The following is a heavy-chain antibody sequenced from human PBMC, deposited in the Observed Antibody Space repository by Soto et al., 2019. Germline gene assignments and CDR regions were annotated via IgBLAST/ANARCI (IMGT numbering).Heavy chain of an antibody. V-gene: IGHV3-30*03. Sequence: PGGSLRLSCAASGLTFSSYGLHWVRQAPGKGLEWVTVVSYDGTNKLYADSVKGRFTISRDNSKNTMYLQMNSLKTEDTAVYYCNKYSGSLSIPAALGPGTLVTVSS. D-gene: IGHD1-26*01. CDR1: GLTFSSYG. CDR2: VSYDGTNK. J-gene: IGHJ5*02. CDR3: NKYSGSLSIPAA.